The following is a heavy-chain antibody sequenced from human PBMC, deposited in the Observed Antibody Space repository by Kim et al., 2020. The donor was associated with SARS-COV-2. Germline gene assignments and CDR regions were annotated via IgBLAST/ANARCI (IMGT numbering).Heavy chain of an antibody. J-gene: IGHJ6*02. V-gene: IGHV3-11*06. D-gene: IGHD3-10*01. Sequence: KVRFTISRDNAKNSLYLQMNSLRAEDTAVYYCARDKYYYGSGKPGWGMDVWGQGTTVTVSS. CDR3: ARDKYYYGSGKPGWGMDV.